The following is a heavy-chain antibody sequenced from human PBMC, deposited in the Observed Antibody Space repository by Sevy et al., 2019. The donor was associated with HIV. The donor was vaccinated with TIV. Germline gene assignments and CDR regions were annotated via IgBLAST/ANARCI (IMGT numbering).Heavy chain of an antibody. CDR3: ARLAGDDAFDI. J-gene: IGHJ3*02. Sequence: SETLSLTCTVSGGSISSSSYYWGWIRQPPGKGLEWIGSIYYSGSTYYNPSLKSRVTISVDTSKNQFSLKLSSVTAADTAVSYCARLAGDDAFDIWGHGTMVTVSS. V-gene: IGHV4-39*01. CDR2: IYYSGST. CDR1: GGSISSSSYY. D-gene: IGHD3-10*01.